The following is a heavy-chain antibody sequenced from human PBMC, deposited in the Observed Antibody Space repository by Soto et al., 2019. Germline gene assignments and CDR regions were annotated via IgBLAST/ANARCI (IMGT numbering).Heavy chain of an antibody. CDR2: ISGSGGST. V-gene: IGHV3-23*01. Sequence: EVQLLESGGGLVQPGGSLRLSCAASGFTFSSYAMSWVRQAPGKGLEWVSAISGSGGSTYYADAVKGRFTISRDNSKNTLYLQMNSLRAEDTAVYYCAKAHDILTGTNGVDYWGQGTLVTVSS. CDR3: AKAHDILTGTNGVDY. J-gene: IGHJ4*02. CDR1: GFTFSSYA. D-gene: IGHD3-9*01.